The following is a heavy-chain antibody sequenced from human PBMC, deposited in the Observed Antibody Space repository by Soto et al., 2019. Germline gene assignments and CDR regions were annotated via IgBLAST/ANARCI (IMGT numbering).Heavy chain of an antibody. CDR3: ARGRGEITMTDYYYYGMDV. D-gene: IGHD3-22*01. Sequence: LRLSCAVSGFTFSSYGMHWVRQAPGKGLEWVAVIWYDGSNKYYADSVKGRFTISRDNSKNTLYLQMNSLRAEDTAVYYCARGRGEITMTDYYYYGMDVWGQGTTVTVSS. CDR2: IWYDGSNK. J-gene: IGHJ6*02. CDR1: GFTFSSYG. V-gene: IGHV3-33*08.